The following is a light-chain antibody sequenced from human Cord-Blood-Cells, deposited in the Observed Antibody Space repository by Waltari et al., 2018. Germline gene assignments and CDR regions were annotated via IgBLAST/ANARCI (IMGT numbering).Light chain of an antibody. J-gene: IGKJ2*01. CDR3: QQYKNWPPYT. V-gene: IGKV3-15*01. CDR1: QSVSSN. Sequence: IVLTQSPATLPVSPGERATLSCRASQSVSSNLAWYQQKPSQAPRLLIYGSSTRATGIPARFSCSGSGTEFTLTISILQSEDFAFYYCQQYKNWPPYTFGQGTKLEIK. CDR2: GSS.